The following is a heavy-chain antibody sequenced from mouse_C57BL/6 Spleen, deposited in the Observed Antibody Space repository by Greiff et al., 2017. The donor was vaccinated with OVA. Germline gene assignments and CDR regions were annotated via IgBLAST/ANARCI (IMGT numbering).Heavy chain of an antibody. D-gene: IGHD2-12*01. CDR1: GYTFTSYW. V-gene: IGHV1-52*01. CDR3: ARYSRQYYFDY. Sequence: VQLQQPGAELVRPGSSVKLSCKASGYTFTSYWMHWVKQRPIQGLEWIGNIDPSDSETHYNQKFKDKATLTVDKSSSTAYMQLSSLTSEDSAVYYCARYSRQYYFDYWGQGTTLTVSS. J-gene: IGHJ2*01. CDR2: IDPSDSET.